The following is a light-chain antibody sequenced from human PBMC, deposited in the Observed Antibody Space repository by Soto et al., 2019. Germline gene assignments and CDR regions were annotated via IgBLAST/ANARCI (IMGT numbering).Light chain of an antibody. CDR1: QSVSSSN. J-gene: IGKJ1*01. CDR3: QQYGSSSWT. V-gene: IGKV3-20*01. CDR2: GAS. Sequence: EIVLTQSPGTLSLSPGERATLSCRASQSVSSSNLAWYQQKPGQAPRLLIYGASSRATGIPDRFSGSGSGTDFTLPISRLEPEDFAVYYCQQYGSSSWTFGQGTKVEIK.